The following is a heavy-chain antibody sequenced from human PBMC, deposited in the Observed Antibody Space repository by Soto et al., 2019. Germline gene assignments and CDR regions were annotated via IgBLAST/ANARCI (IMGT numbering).Heavy chain of an antibody. D-gene: IGHD1-26*01. CDR2: IYYSGST. CDR1: GGSISSYY. CDR3: ARGLITGSHYSGGWHYFDS. Sequence: SETLSLTCTVSGGSISSYYWSWIRQPPGKGLEWIGYIYYSGSTNYNPSLKSRVTISVDTSKNQFSLKLSSVTAADTAVYYCARGLITGSHYSGGWHYFDSWGQGTQVTVS. V-gene: IGHV4-59*01. J-gene: IGHJ4*02.